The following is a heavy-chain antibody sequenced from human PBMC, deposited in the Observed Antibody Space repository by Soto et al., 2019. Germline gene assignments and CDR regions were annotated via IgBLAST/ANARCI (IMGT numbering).Heavy chain of an antibody. Sequence: GGSLRLSCAASGLTFTSYSMNWVRQAPGKWLEWVSFISSSISTIYYADSVKGRFTISRDNAKNSLYLQMNSLRDEDTAVYYCARDRGYTYGFDFWGQGALVTVSS. CDR2: ISSSISTI. CDR1: GLTFTSYS. J-gene: IGHJ4*02. D-gene: IGHD5-18*01. CDR3: ARDRGYTYGFDF. V-gene: IGHV3-48*02.